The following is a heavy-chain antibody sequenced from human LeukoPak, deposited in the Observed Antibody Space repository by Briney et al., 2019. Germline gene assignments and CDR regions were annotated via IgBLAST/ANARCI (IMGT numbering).Heavy chain of an antibody. CDR2: ISAYNGNT. J-gene: IGHJ4*02. D-gene: IGHD3-10*01. CDR3: ARDAVRGVMDY. V-gene: IGHV1-18*01. Sequence: GASVKVSCKASGGTFSSYAISWVRQAPGQGLVWMGWISAYNGNTNYAQKLQGRVTMTTDTSTSTAYMELRSLRSDDTAVYYCARDAVRGVMDYWGQGTLVTVSS. CDR1: GGTFSSYA.